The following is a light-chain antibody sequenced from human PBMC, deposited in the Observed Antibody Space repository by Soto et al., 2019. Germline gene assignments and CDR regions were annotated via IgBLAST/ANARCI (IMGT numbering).Light chain of an antibody. CDR1: QSISSW. J-gene: IGKJ1*01. V-gene: IGKV1-5*01. Sequence: DIQMTQSPSTLSASLGDRVTITCRASQSISSWLSWYQQKPGKAHKLLIYDASSLESGVPSRFSGSGSGTEFTLTVSSLQPDDFATYYCQQYNRFSTFGQGTKVDI. CDR2: DAS. CDR3: QQYNRFST.